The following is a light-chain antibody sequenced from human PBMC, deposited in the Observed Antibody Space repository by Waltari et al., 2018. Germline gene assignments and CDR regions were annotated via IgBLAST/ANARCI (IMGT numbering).Light chain of an antibody. CDR2: EVN. V-gene: IGLV2-8*01. CDR1: SNDIGAYDY. J-gene: IGLJ1*01. CDR3: SSFAGIINSHA. Sequence: QSALSQPPSASGSPGQSVTISCTGTSNDIGAYDYVSWYQQHPGRAPRLIIFEVNKRPSGVPNRFSGSKSGNTAALTISGLQTVDEADYYCSSFAGIINSHAFGSGTKVTVL.